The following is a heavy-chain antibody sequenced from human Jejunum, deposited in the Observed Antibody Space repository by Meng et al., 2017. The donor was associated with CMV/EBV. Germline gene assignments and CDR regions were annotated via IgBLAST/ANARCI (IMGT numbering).Heavy chain of an antibody. CDR1: GFTFRNYG. V-gene: IGHV3-30*02. Sequence: CAASGFTFRNYGMRWVRQAPGKGLEWVAFIWNDGSKEFYADSVRGRFTVSRDNSKNTLYVQMNSLRAEDTAVYYCAKAYDSGMDVWGQGTTVTVSS. D-gene: IGHD3-22*01. CDR2: IWNDGSKE. CDR3: AKAYDSGMDV. J-gene: IGHJ6*02.